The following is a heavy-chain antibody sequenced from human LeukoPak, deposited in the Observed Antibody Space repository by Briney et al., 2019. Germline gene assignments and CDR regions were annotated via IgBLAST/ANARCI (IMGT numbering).Heavy chain of an antibody. Sequence: SQTLSLTCAVSGGSISSGGYSWSWIRQPPGTGLEWIGYIYHSGSTYYNPSLKSRVTISVDRSKNQFSLKLSSVTAADTAVYYCARAGVGDWFDPWGQGTLVTVSS. CDR3: ARAGVGDWFDP. D-gene: IGHD3-10*01. V-gene: IGHV4-30-2*01. CDR2: IYHSGST. CDR1: GGSISSGGYS. J-gene: IGHJ5*02.